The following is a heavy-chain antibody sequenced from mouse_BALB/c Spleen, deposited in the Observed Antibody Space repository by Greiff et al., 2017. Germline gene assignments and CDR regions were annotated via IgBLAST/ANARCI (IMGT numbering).Heavy chain of an antibody. D-gene: IGHD1-2*01. J-gene: IGHJ2*01. Sequence: EVKLVESGPELVKPGASMKISCKASGYSFTGYTMNWVKQSHGKNLEWIGLINPYNGGTSYNQKFKGKATLTVDKSSSTAYMELLSLTSEDSAVYYCARSHITTAPYYFDYWGQGTTLTVSS. CDR1: GYSFTGYT. V-gene: IGHV1-18*01. CDR2: INPYNGGT. CDR3: ARSHITTAPYYFDY.